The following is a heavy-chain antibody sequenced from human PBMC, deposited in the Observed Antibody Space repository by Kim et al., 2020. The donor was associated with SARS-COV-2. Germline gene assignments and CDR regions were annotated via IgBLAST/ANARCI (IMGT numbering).Heavy chain of an antibody. Sequence: GGSLRLSCAASGFTFSSYSMNWVRQAPGKGLEWVSSISSSSSYIYYADSVKGRFTISRDNAKNSLYLQMNSLRAEDTAVYYCARDSPLVVITSPYYYYGMDVWGQGTTVTVSS. CDR3: ARDSPLVVITSPYYYYGMDV. D-gene: IGHD3-22*01. V-gene: IGHV3-21*01. J-gene: IGHJ6*02. CDR2: ISSSSSYI. CDR1: GFTFSSYS.